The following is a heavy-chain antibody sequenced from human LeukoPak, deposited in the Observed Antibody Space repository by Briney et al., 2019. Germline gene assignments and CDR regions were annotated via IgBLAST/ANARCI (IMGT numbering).Heavy chain of an antibody. J-gene: IGHJ4*02. V-gene: IGHV6-1*01. CDR1: GDSVSSNSAT. D-gene: IGHD3-16*01. Sequence: SQTLSLTSAISGDSVSSNSATWDWIRQSPSRGLEWLGRTYYRSKWYNDYAVSVKSRVTINPDTSKNQFSLQLNSVTPEDTAVHYCAREGSDGYLFDYWGQGSLVIVSS. CDR2: TYYRSKWYN. CDR3: AREGSDGYLFDY.